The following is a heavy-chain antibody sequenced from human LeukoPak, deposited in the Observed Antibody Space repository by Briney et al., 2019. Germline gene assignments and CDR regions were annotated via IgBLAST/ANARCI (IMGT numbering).Heavy chain of an antibody. V-gene: IGHV1-18*01. CDR2: ISAYNGDT. CDR1: GYTFTTYG. J-gene: IGHJ6*02. D-gene: IGHD3-3*02. CDR3: ARQLHFWSGQNYYYYIDV. Sequence: ASVKVSCKASGYTFTTYGINWVRQAPGQGPEWMGWISAYNGDTNYAQKLQGRVTMTTDTSTSTAYMELRSLTSDDTAVYYCARQLHFWSGQNYYYYIDVWGQGTTVTVSS.